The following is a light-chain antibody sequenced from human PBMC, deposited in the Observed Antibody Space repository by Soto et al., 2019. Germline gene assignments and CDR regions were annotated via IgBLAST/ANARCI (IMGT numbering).Light chain of an antibody. Sequence: QSVLTQPASVSGSPGQSITISCTGTSTDVGRYNYVSWYQQHPGKAPKLMVYDVSNRPSWVSNRFSGSKSGITASLTISGLQAEYEADYYSTSYSSDSTYVFGTGTMVTVL. CDR3: TSYSSDSTYV. V-gene: IGLV2-14*01. J-gene: IGLJ1*01. CDR2: DVS. CDR1: STDVGRYNY.